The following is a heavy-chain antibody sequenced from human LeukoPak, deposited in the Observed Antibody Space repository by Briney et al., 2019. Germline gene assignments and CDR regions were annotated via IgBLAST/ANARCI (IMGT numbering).Heavy chain of an antibody. D-gene: IGHD7-27*01. V-gene: IGHV3-30*02. Sequence: GGSLRLSCAASGFTFSSYGMHWVRQAPGKGLEWAAFIRYDGSQKYSADSVKGRFTISRDNSKNTLYLQMNSLRAEDTAVYYCARSGDYMDVWGKGTTVTVSS. J-gene: IGHJ6*03. CDR3: ARSGDYMDV. CDR2: IRYDGSQK. CDR1: GFTFSSYG.